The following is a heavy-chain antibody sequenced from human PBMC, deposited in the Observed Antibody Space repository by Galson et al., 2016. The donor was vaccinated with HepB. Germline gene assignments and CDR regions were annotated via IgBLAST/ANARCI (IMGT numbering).Heavy chain of an antibody. CDR3: AKDTTMVQCYYYYGMDV. V-gene: IGHV3-23*01. Sequence: SLRLSCAASGFTFSTYAMSWVRQAPGKGLEWVSVISGSGGSTYYADSVKGRFTISRDNSKNTLYLQMNSLSAEDTAVDYCAKDTTMVQCYYYYGMDVWGKGTTVTVSS. J-gene: IGHJ6*04. CDR1: GFTFSTYA. CDR2: ISGSGGST. D-gene: IGHD3-10*01.